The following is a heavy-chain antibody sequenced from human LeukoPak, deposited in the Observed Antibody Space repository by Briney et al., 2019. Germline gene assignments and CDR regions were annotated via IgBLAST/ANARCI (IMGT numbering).Heavy chain of an antibody. CDR3: ARAPHFFDTSGSRYYFDY. J-gene: IGHJ4*02. Sequence: SETLSLTCSVSGGSIRSTTYYWGWIRQPPGKGLEWIGSIYYSGNTYYSPSLMSRVTISAGTSKNQFSLILRSVTAADTAVYYCARAPHFFDTSGSRYYFDYWGQGALVTVSS. CDR1: GGSIRSTTYY. CDR2: IYYSGNT. V-gene: IGHV4-39*07. D-gene: IGHD3-22*01.